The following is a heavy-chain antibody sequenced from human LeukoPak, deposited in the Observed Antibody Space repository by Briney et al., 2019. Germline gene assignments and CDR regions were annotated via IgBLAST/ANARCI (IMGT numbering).Heavy chain of an antibody. V-gene: IGHV4-59*01. J-gene: IGHJ4*02. CDR3: ARTGYSSGWYFDY. CDR1: GGSISSYY. CDR2: IYYSGST. D-gene: IGHD6-19*01. Sequence: SETLSLTCTVSGGSISSYYWSWIRQPPGKGLEWIGYIYYSGSTNYNPSLKVRVTISVDTSKNQFSLKLSSVTAADTAVYYCARTGYSSGWYFDYWGQGTLVTVSS.